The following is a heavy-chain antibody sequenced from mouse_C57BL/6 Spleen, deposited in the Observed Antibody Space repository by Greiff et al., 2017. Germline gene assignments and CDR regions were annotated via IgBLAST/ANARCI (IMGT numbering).Heavy chain of an antibody. CDR2: IYPGDGDT. CDR3: ARSHYSNPSYAMDY. D-gene: IGHD2-5*01. J-gene: IGHJ4*01. CDR1: GYAFSSYW. V-gene: IGHV1-80*01. Sequence: QVQLQQSGAELVKPGASVKISCKASGYAFSSYWMNWVKQRPGKGLEWIGQIYPGDGDTNYNGKFKGKATLTADKSSSTAYMKLSSLTSEDSAVYFCARSHYSNPSYAMDYWGQGTSVTVSS.